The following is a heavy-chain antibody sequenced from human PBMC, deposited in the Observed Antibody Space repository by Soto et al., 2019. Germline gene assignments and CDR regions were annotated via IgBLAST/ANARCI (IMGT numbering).Heavy chain of an antibody. V-gene: IGHV1-69*01. J-gene: IGHJ1*01. D-gene: IGHD1-26*01. Sequence: QVQLVQCGTDVKKPGSSVTVSCKASGGTFNTYTFSWVRQAPGQGLEWMGSIIPIFGTTHYAQSFQGRLSITADQSSTTTYMELRSLTSHDTALYYCARIPRYSFPTSDPLDNWGQGTLVTVSS. CDR2: IIPIFGTT. CDR1: GGTFNTYT. CDR3: ARIPRYSFPTSDPLDN.